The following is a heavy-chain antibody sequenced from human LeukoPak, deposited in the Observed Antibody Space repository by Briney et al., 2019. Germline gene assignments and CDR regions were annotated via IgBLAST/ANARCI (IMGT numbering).Heavy chain of an antibody. CDR2: ISSRSSYI. Sequence: GGSLRLSCAASGFTFSSYSMNWVRQAPGKGLEWVSSISSRSSYIYYADSVKGRFTISRDNAKNSLYLQMNSLRAEDTAVYYCARTGDTAILYYFDYWGQGTLVTVSS. D-gene: IGHD5-18*01. J-gene: IGHJ4*02. CDR1: GFTFSSYS. V-gene: IGHV3-21*01. CDR3: ARTGDTAILYYFDY.